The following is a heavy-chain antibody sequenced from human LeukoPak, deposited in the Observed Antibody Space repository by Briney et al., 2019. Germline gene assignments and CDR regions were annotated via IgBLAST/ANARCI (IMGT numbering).Heavy chain of an antibody. CDR3: ARAAYSYGLEDAFDI. CDR2: IYYSGST. Sequence: SETLSLTCTVSGGSISSSSYYWGWIRQPPGKGLEWIGSIYYSGSTYYNPSLKSRVTMSVDTSKNQFSLKLSSVTAADTAVYYCARAAYSYGLEDAFDIWGQGTMVTVSS. J-gene: IGHJ3*02. CDR1: GGSISSSSYY. D-gene: IGHD5-18*01. V-gene: IGHV4-39*07.